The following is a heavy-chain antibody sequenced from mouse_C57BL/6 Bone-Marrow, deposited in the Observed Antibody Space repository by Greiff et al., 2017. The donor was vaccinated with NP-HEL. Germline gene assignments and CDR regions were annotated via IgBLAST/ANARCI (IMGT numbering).Heavy chain of an antibody. V-gene: IGHV7-3*01. CDR3: ARSIYYDYADDPFYAMDY. CDR1: GFTFTDYY. Sequence: EVQGVESGGGLVQPGGSLSLSCAASGFTFTDYYMSWVRQPPGKALEWLGFIRNKANGYTTEYSASVQGRFPISRDNSQSILYLQMNALRAEDSATYYCARSIYYDYADDPFYAMDYWGQGTSVTVSS. J-gene: IGHJ4*01. CDR2: IRNKANGYTT. D-gene: IGHD2-4*01.